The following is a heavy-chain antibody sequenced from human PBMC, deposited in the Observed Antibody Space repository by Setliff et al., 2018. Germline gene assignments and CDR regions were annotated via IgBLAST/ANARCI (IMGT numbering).Heavy chain of an antibody. Sequence: ASVKVSCKASGYTFTTYYMHWVRQAPGQGLEWMGIINPSGGYANYAQKFQGRVTMTRDTSTSTVYMELRSLRSEDTAVYYCARAPLESGYNYGQGHYFDYWGQGTLVTVSS. CDR3: ARAPLESGYNYGQGHYFDY. CDR2: INPSGGYA. D-gene: IGHD5-18*01. V-gene: IGHV1-46*01. CDR1: GYTFTTYY. J-gene: IGHJ4*02.